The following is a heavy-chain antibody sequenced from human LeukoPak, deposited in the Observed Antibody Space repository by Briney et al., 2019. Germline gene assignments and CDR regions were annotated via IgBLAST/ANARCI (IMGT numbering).Heavy chain of an antibody. Sequence: PGGSLRLSCAASGFTFSSYGMHWVRQAPGKGLEWVAFIRYDGSNKYYADSVKGRFTISRDNSKNTLYLQMNSLRAEDTAVYYCAKLIPFGVVIPFDYWGQGTLVTVSS. V-gene: IGHV3-30*02. D-gene: IGHD3-3*01. CDR1: GFTFSSYG. CDR3: AKLIPFGVVIPFDY. J-gene: IGHJ4*02. CDR2: IRYDGSNK.